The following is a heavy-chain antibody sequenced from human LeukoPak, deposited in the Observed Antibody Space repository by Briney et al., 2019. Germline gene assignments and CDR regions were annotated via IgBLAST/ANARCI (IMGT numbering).Heavy chain of an antibody. Sequence: ASVKVSCKASGYTFTSYDINWVRQATGQGLEWMGWMNPNSGNTSYAQKFQGRVTMTTDTSTSTAYMELRSLRSDDTAVYYCARVADNYYYMDVWGKGTTVTVSS. CDR2: MNPNSGNT. J-gene: IGHJ6*03. CDR1: GYTFTSYD. CDR3: ARVADNYYYMDV. V-gene: IGHV1-8*01.